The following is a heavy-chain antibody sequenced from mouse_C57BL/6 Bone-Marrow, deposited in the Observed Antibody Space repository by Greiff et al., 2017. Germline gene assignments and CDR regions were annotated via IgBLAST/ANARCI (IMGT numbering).Heavy chain of an antibody. CDR1: GFNIKDYY. CDR3: TTWGYGP. J-gene: IGHJ3*01. D-gene: IGHD1-2*01. Sequence: VQLKESGPELVRPGDSVKLSCTASGFNIKDYYMHWVKQRPEQGLEWIGRIDPEDGDTEYAPMFQGKATMTEDTSSNTAYLQLSSLTSEDTAVYYCTTWGYGPWAQGTLVTVSA. V-gene: IGHV14-1*01. CDR2: IDPEDGDT.